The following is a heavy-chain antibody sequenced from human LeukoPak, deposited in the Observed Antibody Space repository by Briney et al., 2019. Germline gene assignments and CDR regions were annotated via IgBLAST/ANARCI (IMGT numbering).Heavy chain of an antibody. CDR3: ARQSRSSSYPRYFDY. Sequence: ASETLSLTCTVSGGSISSSSYYWGWIRQPPGKGLEWIGSIYYSGSTYYNPSLKSRVTISVDTSKNQFFLKLSSVTAADTAVYYCARQSRSSSYPRYFDYWGQGTLVTVSS. J-gene: IGHJ4*02. CDR1: GGSISSSSYY. V-gene: IGHV4-39*01. D-gene: IGHD3-22*01. CDR2: IYYSGST.